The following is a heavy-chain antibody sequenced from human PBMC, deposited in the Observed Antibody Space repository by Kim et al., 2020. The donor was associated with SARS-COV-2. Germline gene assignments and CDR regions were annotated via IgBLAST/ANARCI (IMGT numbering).Heavy chain of an antibody. CDR3: ARDIAAAGTVWFDP. D-gene: IGHD6-13*01. V-gene: IGHV1-69*13. CDR2: IIPIFGTA. Sequence: SVKVSCKASGGTFSSYAISWVRQAPGQGLEWMGGIIPIFGTANYAQKFQGRVTITADESTSTAYMELSSLRSEDTAVYYCARDIAAAGTVWFDPWGQGTLVTVSS. CDR1: GGTFSSYA. J-gene: IGHJ5*02.